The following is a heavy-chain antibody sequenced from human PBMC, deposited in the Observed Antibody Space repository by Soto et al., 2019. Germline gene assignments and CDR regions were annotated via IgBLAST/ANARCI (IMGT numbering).Heavy chain of an antibody. V-gene: IGHV4-59*08. CDR3: ARRYGGNLDY. D-gene: IGHD2-15*01. J-gene: IGHJ4*02. Sequence: SETLSLTCTVSGVSISSYYWTWIRQPPGKGLEWIGYIYYSGSTNYNPSLKSRVTISVDTSKNQFSLKLSSVTAADTAVYYCARRYGGNLDYWGQGTLVTVS. CDR2: IYYSGST. CDR1: GVSISSYY.